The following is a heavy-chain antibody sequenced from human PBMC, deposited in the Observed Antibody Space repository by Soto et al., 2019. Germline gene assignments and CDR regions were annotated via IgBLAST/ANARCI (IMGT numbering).Heavy chain of an antibody. D-gene: IGHD6-6*01. V-gene: IGHV4-31*03. CDR1: GGSISSGGYY. CDR2: IYYNGNT. CDR3: AGGSSKSWFDP. J-gene: IGHJ5*02. Sequence: SETLSLTCTVSGGSISSGGYYWSWIRQHPGTGLEWIGYIYYNGNTYYNPSLQSRITISLDTSKNQFSLKLTSVTAADTAVYYCAGGSSKSWFDPWGQGTLVTVSS.